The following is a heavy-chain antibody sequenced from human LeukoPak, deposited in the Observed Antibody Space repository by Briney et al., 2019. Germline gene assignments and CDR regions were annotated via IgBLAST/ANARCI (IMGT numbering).Heavy chain of an antibody. V-gene: IGHV3-30-3*01. D-gene: IGHD2-15*01. CDR3: ARDQGYCIGGRCQPMQSLYFYYALDD. J-gene: IGHJ6*02. CDR1: DSAFGTTA. CDR2: MSFDRIRK. Sequence: GRLRRLPGAAFDSAFGTTAMPWGAKTPGKGRGGVAVMSFDRIRKDYADSAKGRFTISRDNHKYTVSLQMNNLSPEDTAVYSCARDQGYCIGGRCQPMQSLYFYYALDDWGRGTAVTVS.